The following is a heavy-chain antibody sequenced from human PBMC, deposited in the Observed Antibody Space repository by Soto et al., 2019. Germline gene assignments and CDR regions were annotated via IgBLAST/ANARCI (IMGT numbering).Heavy chain of an antibody. CDR1: GFTFTNHW. Sequence: GGSLRLSCAASGFTFTNHWLSWVRQAPGKGLEWVANIKQDGGEKYYVDSVKGRFTISRDNAKNSLYLQMNSLRAEDTAVYYCARAVYATPFDYWGQGTLVTVSS. V-gene: IGHV3-7*01. CDR2: IKQDGGEK. D-gene: IGHD2-8*01. CDR3: ARAVYATPFDY. J-gene: IGHJ4*02.